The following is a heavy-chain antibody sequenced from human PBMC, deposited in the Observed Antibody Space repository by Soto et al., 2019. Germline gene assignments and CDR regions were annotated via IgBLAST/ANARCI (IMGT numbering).Heavy chain of an antibody. V-gene: IGHV3-9*01. CDR3: AKDSGVMITFGGVIVSGLDY. CDR2: ISWNSGSI. Sequence: GGSLRLSCAASGFTFDDYAMHWVRQAPGKGLEWVSGISWNSGSIGYADSVKGRFTISRDNAKNSLYLQMNSLRAEDTALYYCAKDSGVMITFGGVIVSGLDYWGQGTLVTVSS. CDR1: GFTFDDYA. D-gene: IGHD3-16*02. J-gene: IGHJ4*02.